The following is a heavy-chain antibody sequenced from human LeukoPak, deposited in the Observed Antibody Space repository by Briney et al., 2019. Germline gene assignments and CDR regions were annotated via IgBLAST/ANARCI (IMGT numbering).Heavy chain of an antibody. V-gene: IGHV1-18*01. Sequence: ASVKVSCKASGYTFTSYGITWVRQAPGQGLEWMGWISTYNGNTIYAPKVQDRVTMTTDTSTSTAYMELGSLRSDDTAVYYCAIERRKSFDYWGQGTLVTVSS. J-gene: IGHJ4*02. CDR1: GYTFTSYG. CDR3: AIERRKSFDY. CDR2: ISTYNGNT. D-gene: IGHD6-25*01.